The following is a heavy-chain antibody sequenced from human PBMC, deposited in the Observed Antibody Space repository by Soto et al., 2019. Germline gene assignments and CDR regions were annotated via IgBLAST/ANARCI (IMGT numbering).Heavy chain of an antibody. Sequence: SETLSLTCTVTGDSINNRSYYWGWIRQPPGKGLEWIGSIYYSGSTYNNPSLKSRVSMSVDTSKNQFSLKLRSVTAADTALYYCARQRTSVVTQAYFDSWGQGSLVTVSS. D-gene: IGHD2-21*02. CDR2: IYYSGST. J-gene: IGHJ4*02. CDR3: ARQRTSVVTQAYFDS. CDR1: GDSINNRSYY. V-gene: IGHV4-39*01.